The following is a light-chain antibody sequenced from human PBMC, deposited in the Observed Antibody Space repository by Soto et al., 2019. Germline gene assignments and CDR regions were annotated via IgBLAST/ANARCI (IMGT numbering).Light chain of an antibody. Sequence: SVLTQPPSASGTPGQRVTISCSGSSSNIGSNYVYWYQQLPGTAPNLLIYRNNQRPSGVPDRFSGSKSGTSASLAISGLRSEDEADYYCAAWDDSLSALVFGGGTKRTVL. V-gene: IGLV1-47*01. J-gene: IGLJ3*02. CDR2: RNN. CDR3: AAWDDSLSALV. CDR1: SSNIGSNY.